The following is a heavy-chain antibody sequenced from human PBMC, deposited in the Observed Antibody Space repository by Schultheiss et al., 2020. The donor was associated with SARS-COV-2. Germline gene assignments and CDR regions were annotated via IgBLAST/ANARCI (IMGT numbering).Heavy chain of an antibody. CDR2: IIPIFGTA. Sequence: SVKVSCKASGGTFSSYAISWVRQAPGQGLEWMGGIIPIFGTANYAQKFQGRVTITADESTSTAYMELSSLRSEDTAVYYCARDVLSSWHHWYFDLWGRGTLVTVSS. J-gene: IGHJ2*01. D-gene: IGHD6-13*01. CDR1: GGTFSSYA. V-gene: IGHV1-69*13. CDR3: ARDVLSSWHHWYFDL.